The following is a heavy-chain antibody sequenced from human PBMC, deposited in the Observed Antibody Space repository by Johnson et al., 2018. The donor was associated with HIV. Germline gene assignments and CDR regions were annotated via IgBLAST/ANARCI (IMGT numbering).Heavy chain of an antibody. Sequence: VQLVESGGGLVQSGGSLRLSCGASGFSVSNTYMNWVRQAPGKGLEWVSVIYSGGTTYYADSVKGRFTISRDTSENTLYLQMNSLRAEDTAVYYCTTDSRYSDSSGYYYWLGRGAFDIWGQGTMVTVSS. J-gene: IGHJ3*02. D-gene: IGHD3-22*01. CDR3: TTDSRYSDSSGYYYWLGRGAFDI. V-gene: IGHV3-66*01. CDR1: GFSVSNTY. CDR2: IYSGGTT.